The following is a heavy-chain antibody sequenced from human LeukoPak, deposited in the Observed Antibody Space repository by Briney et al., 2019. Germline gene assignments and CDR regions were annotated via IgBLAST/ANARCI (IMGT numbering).Heavy chain of an antibody. CDR3: ARDRGTAMVEGFDP. Sequence: SETLSLTCTVSGGSISSYYWSWIRQPPGKGLEWIGHIYYSGSTNYNPSLKSRVTISVDTSKNQFSLKLSSVTAADTAVYYCARDRGTAMVEGFDPWGQGTLVTVSS. CDR1: GGSISSYY. V-gene: IGHV4-59*01. CDR2: IYYSGST. J-gene: IGHJ5*02. D-gene: IGHD5-18*01.